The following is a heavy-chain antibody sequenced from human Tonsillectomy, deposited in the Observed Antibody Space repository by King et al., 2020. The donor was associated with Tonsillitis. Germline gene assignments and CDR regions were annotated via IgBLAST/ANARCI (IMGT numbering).Heavy chain of an antibody. CDR3: ASDVSNGRFDY. V-gene: IGHV4-38-2*02. Sequence: VQLQESGPGLVKPSETLSLTCTVSGYSISSGYYWGWIRQPPGKGPEWIGSMYHSGSTYYNPSLKSRVIISIDTSKNQFSLKLSSVTAADTAVYYCASDVSNGRFDYWGQGTLVTVSS. CDR2: MYHSGST. J-gene: IGHJ4*02. D-gene: IGHD3-22*01. CDR1: GYSISSGYY.